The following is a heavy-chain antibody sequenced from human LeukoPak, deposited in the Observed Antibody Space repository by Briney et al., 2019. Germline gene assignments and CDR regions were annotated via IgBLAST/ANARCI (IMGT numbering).Heavy chain of an antibody. J-gene: IGHJ6*03. CDR3: ARGSSVVAATPGYYYYMDV. Sequence: GASVKVSSKASGGTFSSYAISWVRQAPGQGLEWMGGIIPIFGTANYAQKFQGRVTITTDESTSTAYMELSSLRSEDTAVYYCARGSSVVAATPGYYYYMDVWGKGTTVTVSS. D-gene: IGHD2-15*01. CDR2: IIPIFGTA. CDR1: GGTFSSYA. V-gene: IGHV1-69*05.